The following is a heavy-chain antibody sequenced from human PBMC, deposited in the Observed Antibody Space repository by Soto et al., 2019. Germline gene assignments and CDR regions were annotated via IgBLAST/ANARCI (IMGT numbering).Heavy chain of an antibody. J-gene: IGHJ4*02. D-gene: IGHD2-2*01. CDR1: GGSISSSSYY. CDR3: ARGYCSSTSCYDPSFDY. Sequence: SETLSLTCTVSGGSISSSSYYWGWIRQPPGKGLEWIGSIYYSGSTYYNPSLKSRVTISVDTSKNQFSLKLSSVTAADTAVYYCARGYCSSTSCYDPSFDYWGQGTLVTVSS. V-gene: IGHV4-39*01. CDR2: IYYSGST.